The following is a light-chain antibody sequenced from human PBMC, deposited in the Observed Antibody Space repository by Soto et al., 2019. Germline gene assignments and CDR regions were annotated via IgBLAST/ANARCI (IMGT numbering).Light chain of an antibody. CDR1: TSNFGTKS. CDR3: ASWDHILHGPL. J-gene: IGLJ2*01. Sequence: QSVLTQPPSASGAPGQRVTISCSGGTSNFGTKSVNWYQHLPGAAPRLLIYDSDQRPSGVPDRFSGSKSATSASLAISGLQSADAGDYFCASWDHILHGPLFGGGTKLTVL. CDR2: DSD. V-gene: IGLV1-44*01.